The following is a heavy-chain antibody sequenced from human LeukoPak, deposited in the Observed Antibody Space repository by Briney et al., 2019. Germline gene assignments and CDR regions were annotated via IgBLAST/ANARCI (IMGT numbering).Heavy chain of an antibody. V-gene: IGHV1-18*01. Sequence: GASVKVSCKASGGTFSSYAISWVRQAPGQGLEWMGWISAYNGNTNYAQKLQGRVTMTTDTSTSTAYMELRSLRSDDTAVYYCARGGSSGWYDKGPDYWGQGTLVTVSS. CDR1: GGTFSSYA. CDR2: ISAYNGNT. CDR3: ARGGSSGWYDKGPDY. J-gene: IGHJ4*02. D-gene: IGHD6-19*01.